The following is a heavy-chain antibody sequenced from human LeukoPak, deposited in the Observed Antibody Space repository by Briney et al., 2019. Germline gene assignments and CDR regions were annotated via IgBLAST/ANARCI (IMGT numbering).Heavy chain of an antibody. CDR1: GFTFSSYG. CDR3: AKESGGWFGELLS. V-gene: IGHV3-30*18. J-gene: IGHJ4*02. D-gene: IGHD3-10*01. Sequence: GRSLRLSCAASGFTFSSYGMHWVRQAPGKGLEWVAVISYDGSNKYYADSVKGRFTISRDNSKNTLYLQMNSLRAEDTAVYYCAKESGGWFGELLSWGQGTLVTVSS. CDR2: ISYDGSNK.